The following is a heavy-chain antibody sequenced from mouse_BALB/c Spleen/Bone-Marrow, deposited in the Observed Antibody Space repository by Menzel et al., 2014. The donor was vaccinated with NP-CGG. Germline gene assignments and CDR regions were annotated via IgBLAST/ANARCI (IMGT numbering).Heavy chain of an antibody. CDR1: GFAFSSYD. CDR2: ISSGGGST. CDR3: SRNSNYSFFF. V-gene: IGHV5-12-1*01. Sequence: LVESGGGLGKPGGSLKLSCAASGFAFSSYDMSWVRQTPEKRLEWVAYISSGGGSTYYPDTVKGRFTISRDNAKNTLFLPMSSLKSEDTAMYYCSRNSNYSFFFWVQGTTLTVSS. D-gene: IGHD2-5*01. J-gene: IGHJ2*01.